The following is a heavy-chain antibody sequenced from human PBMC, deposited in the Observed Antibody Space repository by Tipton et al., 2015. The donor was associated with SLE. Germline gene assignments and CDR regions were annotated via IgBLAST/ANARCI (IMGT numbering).Heavy chain of an antibody. V-gene: IGHV1-2*06. J-gene: IGHJ4*02. CDR2: INPNSGGT. D-gene: IGHD7-27*01. CDR3: ARDRGKLGMDLYY. Sequence: QVQLVQSGPEVKKPGASVKVSCEASGYTFTGYYMHWVRQAPGQGLEWMGRINPNSGGTNYAQKFQGRVTMTRDTSISTAYMELSRLRSDDTAVYYCARDRGKLGMDLYYWGQGTLVTVSS. CDR1: GYTFTGYY.